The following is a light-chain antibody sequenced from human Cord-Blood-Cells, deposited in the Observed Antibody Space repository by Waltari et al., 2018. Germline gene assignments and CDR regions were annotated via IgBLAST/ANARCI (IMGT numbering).Light chain of an antibody. V-gene: IGLV2-14*01. Sequence: QSALTPPASVSGSPGQSITISCTGTSSDAGGYHYVHWYQQHPGKAPKLMIYDVSNRPSGVSNRFSGSKSGNTASLTISGLQAEDEADYYCSSYTSSSTRVFGGGTKLTIL. J-gene: IGLJ2*01. CDR1: SSDAGGYHY. CDR3: SSYTSSSTRV. CDR2: DVS.